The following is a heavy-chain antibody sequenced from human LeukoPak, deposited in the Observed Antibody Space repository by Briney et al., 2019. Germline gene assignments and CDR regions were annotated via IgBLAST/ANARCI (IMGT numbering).Heavy chain of an antibody. J-gene: IGHJ4*02. Sequence: GGSLRLSCAASGFTFSSYSMNWVRQAPGKGLEWVSSISSSSSYIYYADSVKGRFTISRDNAKNSLYLQMNSLRAKDTAVYYCARTDYDFQAGLDYWGQGTLVTVSS. CDR2: ISSSSSYI. D-gene: IGHD3-3*01. CDR1: GFTFSSYS. V-gene: IGHV3-21*01. CDR3: ARTDYDFQAGLDY.